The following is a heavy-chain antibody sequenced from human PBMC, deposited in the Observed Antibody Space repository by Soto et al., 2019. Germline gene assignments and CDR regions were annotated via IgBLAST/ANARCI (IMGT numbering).Heavy chain of an antibody. CDR3: VRQGTGNLRGLGDV. Sequence: QVQLQESGPGLVKPSETLSLTCTVSGGSIDGRNCAWIRQPPGKGLEWLGYVYYDGGSSYNPSVKRRPTRSRDTSKSQFSLQLRSVTAADTAVYYCVRQGTGNLRGLGDVRGRGTTVTGSS. CDR1: GGSIDGRN. V-gene: IGHV4-59*08. CDR2: VYYDGGS. D-gene: IGHD3-10*01. J-gene: IGHJ6*02.